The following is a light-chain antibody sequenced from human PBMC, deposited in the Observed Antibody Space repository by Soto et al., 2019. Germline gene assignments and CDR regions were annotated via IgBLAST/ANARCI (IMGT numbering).Light chain of an antibody. J-gene: IGLJ2*01. CDR2: DVR. V-gene: IGLV2-14*03. CDR1: SSDVGAFNF. Sequence: QSALTQPASVSGSPGQSITISCTGTSSDVGAFNFVSWYQQHPGKAPKLMIYDVRHRPSGVSDRFSGSKSGNTASLTIYGPQAEDEADYYCTSHTTTSPPVLFGGGTKLTVL. CDR3: TSHTTTSPPVL.